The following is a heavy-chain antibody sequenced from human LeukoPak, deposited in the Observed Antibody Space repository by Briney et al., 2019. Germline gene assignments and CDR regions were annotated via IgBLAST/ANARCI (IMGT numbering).Heavy chain of an antibody. Sequence: EGSLRLSCAASGFTFSSYGMHWVRQAPGKGLEWVAHIYYDGANKYYADSVKGRFTISRGISKSTLYLQMNSLRAEDTAVYYCARDPSLDYWGQGTLVTVSS. CDR1: GFTFSSYG. J-gene: IGHJ4*02. CDR3: ARDPSLDY. V-gene: IGHV3-33*01. CDR2: IYYDGANK.